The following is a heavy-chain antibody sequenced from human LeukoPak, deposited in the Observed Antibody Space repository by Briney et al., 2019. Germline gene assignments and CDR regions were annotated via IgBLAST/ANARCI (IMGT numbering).Heavy chain of an antibody. CDR2: IYYSGST. J-gene: IGHJ6*03. CDR1: GYSISSGYY. D-gene: IGHD2-15*01. CDR3: ASFYCSGGSCYQYYYYYYMDV. Sequence: SETLSLTCTVSGYSISSGYYWGWIRQPPGKGLEWIGIIYYSGSTYSNPSLRSRVTISVDTSKNQFSLKLSSVTAADTAVYYCASFYCSGGSCYQYYYYYYMDVWGKGTTVTISS. V-gene: IGHV4-38-2*02.